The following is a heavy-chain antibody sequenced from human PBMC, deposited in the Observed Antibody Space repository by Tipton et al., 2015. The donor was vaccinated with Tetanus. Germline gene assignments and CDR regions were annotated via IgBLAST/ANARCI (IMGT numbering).Heavy chain of an antibody. Sequence: QLVQSGAEVKKPGASVKVSCKASGYTFTNYGISWVRQAPGQGLEWMGWISAYNGHTDYEPKLQGRVTMTTDTSTSTAYMELGSLRSDDTAVYYCAREGIRLSANPFDYWGQGTLVTVSS. J-gene: IGHJ4*02. D-gene: IGHD2/OR15-2a*01. CDR1: GYTFTNYG. CDR3: AREGIRLSANPFDY. CDR2: ISAYNGHT. V-gene: IGHV1-18*01.